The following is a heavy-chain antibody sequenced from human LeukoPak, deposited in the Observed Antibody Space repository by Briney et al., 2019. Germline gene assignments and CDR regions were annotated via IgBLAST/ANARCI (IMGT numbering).Heavy chain of an antibody. D-gene: IGHD5-18*01. V-gene: IGHV3-30-3*01. Sequence: GGSLRLSCAASGFTFSSYAMHWVRQAPGKGLEWVAVISYDGSNKYYADSVKGRFTISRDNSKNTLYLQMNSLRAEDTAVYYCAKVSGYSYGVWGQGTLVTVSS. CDR2: ISYDGSNK. J-gene: IGHJ4*02. CDR1: GFTFSSYA. CDR3: AKVSGYSYGV.